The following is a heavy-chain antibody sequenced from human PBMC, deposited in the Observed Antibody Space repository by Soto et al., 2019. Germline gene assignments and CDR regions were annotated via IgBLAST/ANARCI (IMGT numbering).Heavy chain of an antibody. D-gene: IGHD1-1*01. V-gene: IGHV3-33*01. J-gene: IGHJ4*02. CDR1: GFMFSNHG. CDR3: VRGDNWNDEASDY. CDR2: IWSDGNNR. Sequence: QVQLVESGGGVVQPGRSLRLSCAASGFMFSNHGMHWVRQAPGKGLEWVEVIWSDGNNRYYADTVKGRFTISRDNSKNTVYLQINSLRDEDTAVYYCVRGDNWNDEASDYWGQGTLVTGSS.